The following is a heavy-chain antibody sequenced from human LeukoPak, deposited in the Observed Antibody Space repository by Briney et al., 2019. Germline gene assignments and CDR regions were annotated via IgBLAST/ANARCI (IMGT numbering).Heavy chain of an antibody. CDR2: ISSSSSTI. CDR3: ARALWFGETFPAY. J-gene: IGHJ4*02. CDR1: GLTISSYS. V-gene: IGHV3-48*01. D-gene: IGHD3-10*01. Sequence: GGSLRLSCAASGLTISSYSRNWVRQAPGKGLQWVSYISSSSSTIYYADSVKGRFTISRDNAKNSLYLQMNSLRAEDTAVYYCARALWFGETFPAYWGQGTLVTVSS.